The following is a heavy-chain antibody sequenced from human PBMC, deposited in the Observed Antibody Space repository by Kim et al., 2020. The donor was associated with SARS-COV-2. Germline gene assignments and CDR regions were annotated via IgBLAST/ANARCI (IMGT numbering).Heavy chain of an antibody. V-gene: IGHV4-34*01. Sequence: SETLSLTCAVFGESFSSYSWTWVRRPPGRGLEWQGELNPSGSTNYNPSPTSRVPVSSDMSKNQFYLKVTFLGAADTAVYYCARGRVGVVPSPVLGLGPFWKYDYWVVWGTGAAVTVSS. J-gene: IGHJ6*03. CDR3: ARGRVGVVPSPVLGLGPFWKYDYWVV. CDR2: LNPSGST. D-gene: IGHD3-3*01. CDR1: GESFSSYS.